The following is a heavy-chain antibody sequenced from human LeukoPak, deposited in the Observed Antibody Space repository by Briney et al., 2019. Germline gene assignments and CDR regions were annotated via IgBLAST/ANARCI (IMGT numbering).Heavy chain of an antibody. V-gene: IGHV1-69*13. D-gene: IGHD3-3*01. CDR3: ARGGVAEGAFDI. Sequence: ASVKVSCKASGGTFSSYAISWVRQAPGQGLEWMGGIIPIFGTANYAQKFQGRVTITADESTGTAYMEPSSLRSEDTAVYYCARGGVAEGAFDIWGQGTMVTVSS. CDR1: GGTFSSYA. J-gene: IGHJ3*02. CDR2: IIPIFGTA.